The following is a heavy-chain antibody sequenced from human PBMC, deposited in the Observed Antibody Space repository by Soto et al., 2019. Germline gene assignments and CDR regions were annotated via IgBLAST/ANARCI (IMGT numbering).Heavy chain of an antibody. J-gene: IGHJ6*02. CDR1: GFTFDDYA. D-gene: IGHD2-15*01. CDR2: ISWNSGSI. Sequence: GGSLRLSCAASGFTFDDYAMHWVRQAPGKGLEWVSGISWNSGSIGYADSVKGRFTISRDNAKNSLYLQMNSLRAEDTALYYCAKGLGNEIVVVAATNNYYGMDVWGQGTTVTVSS. CDR3: AKGLGNEIVVVAATNNYYGMDV. V-gene: IGHV3-9*01.